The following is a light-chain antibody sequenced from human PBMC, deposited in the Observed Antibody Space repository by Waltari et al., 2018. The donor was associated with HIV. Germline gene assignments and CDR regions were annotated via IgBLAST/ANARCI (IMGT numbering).Light chain of an antibody. Sequence: YELTQPPSVSVSPGQTAKIICSGDELPDHYAHWYQQRPGQAPVLVIYKDKERPSGIPGRFSGSSSGTTATLTISGVLEEDEADYYCQSADSSETLGVFGGGTKLTVL. J-gene: IGLJ3*02. CDR1: ELPDHY. CDR3: QSADSSETLGV. V-gene: IGLV3-25*03. CDR2: KDK.